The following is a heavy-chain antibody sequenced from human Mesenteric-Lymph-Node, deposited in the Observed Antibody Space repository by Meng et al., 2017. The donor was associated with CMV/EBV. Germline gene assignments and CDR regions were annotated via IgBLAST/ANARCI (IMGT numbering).Heavy chain of an antibody. CDR2: IYYSGST. CDR1: GGSVSRSLYY. CDR3: ARRSGTYSIKYFDY. D-gene: IGHD1-26*01. J-gene: IGHJ4*02. Sequence: SGGSVSRSLYYRGWIRQPPGKGLEWIGSIYYSGSTYYNASLKSRVTISVDTSKNQCSLRLNSVTAADTAVYYCARRSGTYSIKYFDYWGQGTLVTVSS. V-gene: IGHV4-39*01.